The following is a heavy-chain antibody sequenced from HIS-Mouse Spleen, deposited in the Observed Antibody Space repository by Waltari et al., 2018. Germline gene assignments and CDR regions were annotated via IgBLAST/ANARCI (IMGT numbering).Heavy chain of an antibody. CDR1: GGSISRSY. Sequence: QVQLQESGPGLVKPSATLSLTCPFSGGSISRSYWSGFRQPPGKGLEWIGYIYYSGSTNYNPSLKSRVTISVDTSKNQFSLKLSSVTAADTAVYYCARGPAPAAGAFDIWGQGTMVTVSS. J-gene: IGHJ3*02. CDR3: ARGPAPAAGAFDI. D-gene: IGHD2-2*01. CDR2: IYYSGST. V-gene: IGHV4-59*01.